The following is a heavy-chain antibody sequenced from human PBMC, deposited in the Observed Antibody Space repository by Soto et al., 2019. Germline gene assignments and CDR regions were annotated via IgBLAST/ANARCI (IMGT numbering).Heavy chain of an antibody. CDR3: AKDRNDYGDYTANFDY. J-gene: IGHJ4*02. D-gene: IGHD4-17*01. V-gene: IGHV3-30*18. CDR1: GFTFSSYG. CDR2: ISYDGSNK. Sequence: VQLVESGGGVVQPGRSLRLSCAASGFTFSSYGMHWVRQAPGKGLEWVAVISYDGSNKYYADSVKGRFTISRDNSKNTLYLQMNSLRAEDTAVYYCAKDRNDYGDYTANFDYWGQGTLVTVSS.